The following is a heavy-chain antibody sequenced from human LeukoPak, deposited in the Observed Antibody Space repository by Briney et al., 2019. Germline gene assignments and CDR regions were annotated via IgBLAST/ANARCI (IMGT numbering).Heavy chain of an antibody. CDR2: IYYSGST. CDR3: ARVSSSWYFDY. CDR1: GGSISSYY. V-gene: IGHV4-59*01. J-gene: IGHJ4*02. Sequence: SETLSLTCTVSGGSISSYYWSWIRLPPGKELEWIGYIYYSGSTNYNPSLKSRVTISVDTSKNQFSLKLSSVTAADTAVYYCARVSSSWYFDYWGQGTLVTVSS. D-gene: IGHD6-13*01.